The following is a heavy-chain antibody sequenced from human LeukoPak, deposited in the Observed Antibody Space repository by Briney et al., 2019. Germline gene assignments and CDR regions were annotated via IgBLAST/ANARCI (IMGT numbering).Heavy chain of an antibody. V-gene: IGHV4-38-2*02. CDR3: AREGSSWYYGFDI. J-gene: IGHJ3*02. Sequence: SETLSLTCAVSGYSISSGYYWGWIRPPPGKGLEWIGSIYHSGSTYYNPSLKSRVTISVDTSKNQFSLKLSSVSAADTAVYYCAREGSSWYYGFDIWGQGTMVTVYS. CDR1: GYSISSGYY. CDR2: IYHSGST. D-gene: IGHD6-13*01.